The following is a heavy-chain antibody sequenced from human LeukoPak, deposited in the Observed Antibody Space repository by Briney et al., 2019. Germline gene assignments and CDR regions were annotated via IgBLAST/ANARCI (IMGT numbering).Heavy chain of an antibody. CDR2: ISGSGGST. Sequence: GGSLRLSCAASGFTFSSFGMGWVRQAPGKGLEWVSVISGSGGSTYYADSVKGWFTISRDNSKNTLYLQMNSLRAEDTAVYYCAKDRELDAFDIWGQGTMVTVSS. CDR1: GFTFSSFG. J-gene: IGHJ3*02. CDR3: AKDRELDAFDI. V-gene: IGHV3-23*01. D-gene: IGHD3-10*01.